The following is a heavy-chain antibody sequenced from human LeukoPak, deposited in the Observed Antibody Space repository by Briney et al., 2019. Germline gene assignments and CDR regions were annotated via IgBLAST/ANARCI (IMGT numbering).Heavy chain of an antibody. CDR2: ISSTSTYI. Sequence: GGSLRLSCAASGFTFSSYWMHWVRQAPGKGLVWVSSISSTSTYIYYADSMKGRFTISRDNAKNSLYLQMNSLRAEDTAVYYCARGQRWLQSYLDYWGQGTLVTVSS. CDR1: GFTFSSYW. V-gene: IGHV3-21*01. J-gene: IGHJ4*02. CDR3: ARGQRWLQSYLDY. D-gene: IGHD5-24*01.